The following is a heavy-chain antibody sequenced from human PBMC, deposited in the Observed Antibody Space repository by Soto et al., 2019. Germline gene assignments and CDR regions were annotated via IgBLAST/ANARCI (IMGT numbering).Heavy chain of an antibody. CDR1: GGTFSNYA. V-gene: IGHV1-69*11. CDR2: IIPILGSA. J-gene: IGHJ6*02. D-gene: IGHD3-16*01. CDR3: ARVEAGAYFQDYYGMDV. Sequence: QVQLVQSGAEVKKPGSSVKVSCKASGGTFSNYAISWVLQAPGQGLESMGGIIPILGSANYAQKFQGRVTVTADESTSTVYMELSSLRSEDTAVYYCARVEAGAYFQDYYGMDVWGQGTTVTVSS.